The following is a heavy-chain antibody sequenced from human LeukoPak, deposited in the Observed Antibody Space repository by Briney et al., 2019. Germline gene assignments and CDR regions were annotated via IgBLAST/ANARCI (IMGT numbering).Heavy chain of an antibody. V-gene: IGHV3-23*01. CDR2: ISGSGDST. Sequence: PGGSLRLSCAASGFIFSNYAMSWARQAPGKGLEWVSSISGSGDSTYYADSVKGRFTISRDNSKNTLYLQMNSLRAEDTAVYYCARDPITIFGVVRGYYFDYWGQGTLVTVSS. J-gene: IGHJ4*02. CDR3: ARDPITIFGVVRGYYFDY. D-gene: IGHD3-3*01. CDR1: GFIFSNYA.